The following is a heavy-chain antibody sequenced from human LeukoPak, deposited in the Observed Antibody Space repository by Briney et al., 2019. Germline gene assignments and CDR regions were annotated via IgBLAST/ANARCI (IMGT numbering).Heavy chain of an antibody. D-gene: IGHD6-13*01. CDR2: IKQEGNDK. CDR3: ARESGIAAALDL. J-gene: IGHJ5*02. Sequence: GGSLRLSCAASGFTFSRYWMSWVRQAPGKGLEWVAHIKQEGNDKYYVDSVKGRFTISRDNAKNTLYLQMNSLRAEDTAVYYCARESGIAAALDLWGQGTLVTVSS. CDR1: GFTFSRYW. V-gene: IGHV3-7*01.